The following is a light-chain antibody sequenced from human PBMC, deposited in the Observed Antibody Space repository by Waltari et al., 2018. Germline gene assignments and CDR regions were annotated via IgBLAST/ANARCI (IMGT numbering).Light chain of an antibody. J-gene: IGLJ3*02. CDR3: CSSPGSSIHWV. Sequence: QSALTQPASVSGSPGQSITISCTGTSSDGGSYNLVSWFQQHPGKAPKLIIYEGSKRPSGVSNRFSGSKSGNTASLTISGLQAEDEADYYCCSSPGSSIHWVFGGGTKLTVL. V-gene: IGLV2-23*01. CDR1: SSDGGSYNL. CDR2: EGS.